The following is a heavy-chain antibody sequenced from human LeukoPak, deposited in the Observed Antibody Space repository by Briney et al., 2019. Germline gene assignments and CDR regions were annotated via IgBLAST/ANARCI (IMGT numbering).Heavy chain of an antibody. CDR3: ARDQWELRNNYYYYYMDV. V-gene: IGHV3-30*03. CDR1: GFIFSNYG. D-gene: IGHD1-26*01. J-gene: IGHJ6*03. Sequence: PGGSLRLSCAASGFIFSNYGIHWVRQAPGKGLEWVAVISYDGSNKYYADSVKGRFTISRDNSKNTLHLQMNSLRAEDTAVYYCARDQWELRNNYYYYYMDVWGKGTTVTISS. CDR2: ISYDGSNK.